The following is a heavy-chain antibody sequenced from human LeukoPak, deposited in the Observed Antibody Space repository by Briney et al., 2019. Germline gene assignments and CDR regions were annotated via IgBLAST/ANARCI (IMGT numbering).Heavy chain of an antibody. J-gene: IGHJ5*02. V-gene: IGHV4-39*07. CDR2: IYHNGDT. CDR3: ARMGGDHGGNAGWFDP. D-gene: IGHD4-23*01. Sequence: SETLSLTCSVSGGYISSRNYYWAWIRQPPGKGLEWIGSIYHNGDTFYKLSLESRLTISVDTSRNQFSLRLNSVTAADTAVYCCARMGGDHGGNAGWFDPWGQGTLVTVSS. CDR1: GGYISSRNYY.